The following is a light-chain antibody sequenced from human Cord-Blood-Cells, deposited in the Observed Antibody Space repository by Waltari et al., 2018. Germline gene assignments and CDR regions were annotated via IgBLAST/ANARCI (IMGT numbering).Light chain of an antibody. V-gene: IGKV1-39*01. CDR2: AAS. CDR1: QSISSY. CDR3: QQGYSTPT. J-gene: IGKJ1*01. Sequence: DIQMTQSPSSLSASVGDRVTITCRASQSISSYLNWYQQKPGKAPKPLIYAASSLQSGVPSRFSGSGSGTDVTLTISSLQPEDFATYYCQQGYSTPTFGQGTKVEIK.